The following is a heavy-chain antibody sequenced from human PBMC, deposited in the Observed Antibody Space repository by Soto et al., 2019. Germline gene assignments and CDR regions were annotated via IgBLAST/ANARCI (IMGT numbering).Heavy chain of an antibody. J-gene: IGHJ3*01. Sequence: GSLRLSCTASGLTFSAYAMTWVRQAPGKGLEWVSTISGTADDTYYAGSVKGRFIISRDNSKNTLFLQMNSLRAEDTALYHCAKRFGSGYYSAFDVWGQGTMVTVSS. V-gene: IGHV3-23*01. CDR3: AKRFGSGYYSAFDV. D-gene: IGHD3-22*01. CDR2: ISGTADDT. CDR1: GLTFSAYA.